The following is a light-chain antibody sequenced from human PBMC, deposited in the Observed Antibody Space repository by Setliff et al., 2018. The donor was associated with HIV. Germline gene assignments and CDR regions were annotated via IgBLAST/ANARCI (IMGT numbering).Light chain of an antibody. V-gene: IGLV9-49*01. Sequence: QPVLTQPPSASASLGASVTLTCTLNSGYSNYYVDWYQQRPGKGPRFVMRVGTGGIVESKGDGIPDRFSVLGSGLNRNLTIKNIQEEDEGDYHCGADHGSVTNYNYVFGTGTKVTVL. CDR1: SGYSNYY. CDR3: GADHGSVTNYNYV. CDR2: VGTGGIVE. J-gene: IGLJ1*01.